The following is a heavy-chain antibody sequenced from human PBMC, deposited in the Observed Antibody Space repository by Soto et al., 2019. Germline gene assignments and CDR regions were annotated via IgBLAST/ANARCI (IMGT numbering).Heavy chain of an antibody. Sequence: PASGITVITNYFSWVRQAPGQGLEWVSGIYSDGSTHYADSVKGRFTISRDNSKNTLSLQMNTLRAEDTGVYYCTRDPTTSIVTDYWGQGTLVTVSS. CDR3: TRDPTTSIVTDY. J-gene: IGHJ4*02. CDR1: GITVITNY. D-gene: IGHD2-21*01. V-gene: IGHV3-66*01. CDR2: IYSDGST.